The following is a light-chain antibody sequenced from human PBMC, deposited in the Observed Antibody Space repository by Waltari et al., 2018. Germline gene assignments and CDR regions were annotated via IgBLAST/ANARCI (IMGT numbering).Light chain of an antibody. CDR3: QQYYSSST. CDR1: QNIFYSSYNKTY. V-gene: IGKV4-1*01. CDR2: WAS. Sequence: DIVLTQSPDSLAVSLGERATINCKSSQNIFYSSYNKTYLAWYQQKPGQPPNLLIYWASTRHSGVPDRFSGSGSGTDFTLTINSLRAEDVAVYVCQQYYSSSTFGGGTKVEIK. J-gene: IGKJ4*01.